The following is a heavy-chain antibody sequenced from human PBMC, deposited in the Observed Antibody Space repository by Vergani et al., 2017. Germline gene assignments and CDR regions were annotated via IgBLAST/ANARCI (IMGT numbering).Heavy chain of an antibody. CDR2: INNDGHT. D-gene: IGHD1-26*01. V-gene: IGHV4-34*02. CDR1: GESFSSFY. Sequence: QVQLQQWGAGVVKPSGTLSLTCAVFGESFSSFYWSWIRQPPGKGLEWIGEINNDGHTNYNPSLESRATVFVDTSKNQFSLNLTSVTAADTAVYYCARGREDNWYFDLWGRGTLVTVSS. CDR3: ARGREDNWYFDL. J-gene: IGHJ2*01.